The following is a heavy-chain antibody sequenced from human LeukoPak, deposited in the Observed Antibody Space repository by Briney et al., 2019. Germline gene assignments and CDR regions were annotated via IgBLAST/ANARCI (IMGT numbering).Heavy chain of an antibody. V-gene: IGHV1-2*02. J-gene: IGHJ4*02. D-gene: IGHD2-21*02. Sequence: ASVKVSCKASGFTFTGYYIHWVRQAPGQGLEWMGYINPHSGGTSSPQKFQGRVTITTDTSISAAYMELSSLISDDTAMYYCVREGNELLSKNFDYWGQGTLVTVSS. CDR2: INPHSGGT. CDR3: VREGNELLSKNFDY. CDR1: GFTFTGYY.